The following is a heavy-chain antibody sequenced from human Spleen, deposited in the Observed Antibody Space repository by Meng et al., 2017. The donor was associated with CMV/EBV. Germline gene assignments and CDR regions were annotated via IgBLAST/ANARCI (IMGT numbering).Heavy chain of an antibody. Sequence: SVKVSCKASGGTLNPYAINWVRQARGQGLEWMAGIIPMHGTTKYAQKFQGRVTITADKSTSTAYMELSSLRSEDTAVYYCARRRDSSSLDETKGYYYYGMDVWGQGTTVTVSS. D-gene: IGHD6-13*01. V-gene: IGHV1-69*10. CDR1: GGTLNPYA. CDR2: IIPMHGTT. J-gene: IGHJ6*02. CDR3: ARRRDSSSLDETKGYYYYGMDV.